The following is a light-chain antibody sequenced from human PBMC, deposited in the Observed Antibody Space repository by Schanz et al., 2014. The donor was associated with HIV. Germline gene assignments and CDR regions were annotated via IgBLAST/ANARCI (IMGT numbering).Light chain of an antibody. CDR2: RTD. Sequence: QSVLTQPPSASGTPGQRVTISCSGSDSNIGSNLVYWYQQLPGTAPTVLIFRTDLRPSGVPDRFSGSKSGTSASLAISGLQSEDEADYYCATWDDALKAWVFGGGTKLTVL. V-gene: IGLV1-44*01. CDR1: DSNIGSNL. J-gene: IGLJ3*02. CDR3: ATWDDALKAWV.